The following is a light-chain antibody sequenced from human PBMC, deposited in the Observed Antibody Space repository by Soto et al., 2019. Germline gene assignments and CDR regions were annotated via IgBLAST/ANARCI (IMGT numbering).Light chain of an antibody. Sequence: EVVLTQSPATLSLSPGERGTLSCRASQNVGTNLAWYQQKPGQGPRLLICDVSTRATGVPTRFSGSGSGTEFSLTISSLQSEDFAVYYCQQYNDWPLTFGGGTKVDIK. CDR3: QQYNDWPLT. J-gene: IGKJ4*01. CDR1: QNVGTN. CDR2: DVS. V-gene: IGKV3D-15*01.